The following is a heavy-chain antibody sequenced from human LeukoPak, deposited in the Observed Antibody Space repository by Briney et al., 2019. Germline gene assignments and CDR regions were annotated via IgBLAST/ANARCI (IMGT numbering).Heavy chain of an antibody. CDR3: ARSDYGMDV. Sequence: SEALSLTCTVSGGSISSGSYYWSWIRQPAGKGLEWIGRIYTSGSTNYNPSLKSRDTISVDTSKNQFSLKLSSVTAADTAVYYCARSDYGMDVWGQGTTVTVSS. CDR2: IYTSGST. V-gene: IGHV4-61*02. CDR1: GGSISSGSYY. J-gene: IGHJ6*02.